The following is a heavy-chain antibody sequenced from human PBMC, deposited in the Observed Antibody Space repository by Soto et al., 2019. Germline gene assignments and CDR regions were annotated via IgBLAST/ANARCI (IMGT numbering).Heavy chain of an antibody. V-gene: IGHV3-30-3*01. J-gene: IGHJ3*02. D-gene: IGHD7-27*01. CDR2: ISYDGSNK. CDR1: GFTFSSYA. Sequence: PGGSLRLSCAASGFTFSSYAMHWVRQAPGKGLEWVAVISYDGSNKYYADSVKGRFTISRDNSKNTLYLQMNSLRAEDTAVYYCARVGNHKAFDIWGQGTMVTVSS. CDR3: ARVGNHKAFDI.